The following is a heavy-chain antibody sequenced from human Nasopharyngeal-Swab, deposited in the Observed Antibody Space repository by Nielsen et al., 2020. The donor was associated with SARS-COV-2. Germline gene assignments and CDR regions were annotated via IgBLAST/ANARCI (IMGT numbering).Heavy chain of an antibody. CDR1: RFTFSPYI. CDR2: ISADGSNE. CDR3: ARGGGFCTSCYGVDY. D-gene: IGHD2-2*01. Sequence: SCAASRFTFSPYIMHWVRQAPGKGLEWVALISADGSNEYYADSVKGRFTISRDNSKSTLYLQMNSLRVEDTAVYYCARGGGFCTSCYGVDYWGQGTLVTVSS. J-gene: IGHJ4*02. V-gene: IGHV3-30*03.